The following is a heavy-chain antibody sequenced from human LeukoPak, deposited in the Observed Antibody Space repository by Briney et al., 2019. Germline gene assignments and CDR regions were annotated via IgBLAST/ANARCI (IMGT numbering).Heavy chain of an antibody. V-gene: IGHV3-7*02. CDR3: ATEVCRDKGDFDF. D-gene: IGHD3-16*01. J-gene: IGHJ2*01. CDR1: GFIFSNYW. Sequence: GGSLRLSCEASGFIFSNYWMSWVRQVPGKGLEWVANVNEEATETYYGDSVKGRFTISRDNANKALHLQVNSLRAEDTAMYYCATEVCRDKGDFDFWGRGTLVTVPS. CDR2: VNEEATET.